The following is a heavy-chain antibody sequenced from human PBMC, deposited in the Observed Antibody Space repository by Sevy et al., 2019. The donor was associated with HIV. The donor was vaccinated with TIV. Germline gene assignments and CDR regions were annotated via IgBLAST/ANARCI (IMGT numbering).Heavy chain of an antibody. CDR1: GFTVSSNY. CDR3: ASALGYCSGGSCRKRLHFDY. Sequence: GGSLRLSCAASGFTVSSNYMSWVRQAPGKGLEWVSVIYSGGSTYYADSVKGRFTISRDNSKNTLYLQMNSLRAEDTAVYYCASALGYCSGGSCRKRLHFDYWGQGTLVTVSS. D-gene: IGHD2-15*01. CDR2: IYSGGST. J-gene: IGHJ4*02. V-gene: IGHV3-53*01.